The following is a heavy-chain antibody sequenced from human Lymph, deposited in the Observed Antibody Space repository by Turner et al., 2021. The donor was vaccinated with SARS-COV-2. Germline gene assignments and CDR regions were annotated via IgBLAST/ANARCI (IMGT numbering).Heavy chain of an antibody. CDR1: GYTFTGYY. D-gene: IGHD3-10*01. J-gene: IGHJ4*02. CDR3: ARSRDLQSMVRGVDPFDY. Sequence: QVQLVQSGAEVKKPGASVKVSCKASGYTFTGYYMHWVRQAPGQGRECMGWINPNSGGTNYAQKFQGRVTMTRDTSISTAYMELGRLRSDDTAVYYCARSRDLQSMVRGVDPFDYWGQGTLVTVSS. CDR2: INPNSGGT. V-gene: IGHV1-2*02.